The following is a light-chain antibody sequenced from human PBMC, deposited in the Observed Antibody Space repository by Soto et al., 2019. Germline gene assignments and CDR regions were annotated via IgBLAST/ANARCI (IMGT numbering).Light chain of an antibody. J-gene: IGKJ1*01. CDR1: QSVSRN. CDR3: QHYYYWPPWT. Sequence: EIVMTQSPATLSVSPGERVTLFCRASQSVSRNLAWHQQKPGQPPRLLIYGVSTRATGVPARFSGSGSGTEFTLTISSLQPEDFAVYYCQHYYYWPPWTFGQGTKVEIK. V-gene: IGKV3-15*01. CDR2: GVS.